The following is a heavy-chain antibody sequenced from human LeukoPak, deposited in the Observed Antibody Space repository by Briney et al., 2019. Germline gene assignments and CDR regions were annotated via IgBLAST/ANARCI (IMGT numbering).Heavy chain of an antibody. D-gene: IGHD1-26*01. CDR3: ARHRFVVGATDAFDI. CDR1: RFTFSSYT. CDR2: ISRSSSYI. Sequence: GGSLRLSCAASRFTFSSYTMNWVRQAPGKGLERVSSISRSSSYIYYEASVKGRFIMSRDNAKNSLYLQMNSLRAEDTAVYYCARHRFVVGATDAFDIWGQGTMVTVSS. J-gene: IGHJ3*02. V-gene: IGHV3-21*01.